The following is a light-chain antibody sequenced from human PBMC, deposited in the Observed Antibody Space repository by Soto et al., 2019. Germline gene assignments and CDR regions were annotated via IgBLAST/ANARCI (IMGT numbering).Light chain of an antibody. Sequence: EMVMTQSPATLSVSPGERVTLSCRASRSISGNLAWYQQKPGQAPRLLIYGASTRATGIPARFSGSGSGTEFTLTINSLQSEDFAMYYCQPHNNWPVVTFGGGTRVEIK. J-gene: IGKJ4*01. CDR2: GAS. CDR3: QPHNNWPVVT. V-gene: IGKV3-15*01. CDR1: RSISGN.